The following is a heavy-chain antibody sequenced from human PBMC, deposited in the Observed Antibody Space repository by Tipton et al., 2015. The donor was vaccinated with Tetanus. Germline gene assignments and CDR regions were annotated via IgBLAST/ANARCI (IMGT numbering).Heavy chain of an antibody. CDR1: GGSISSYY. V-gene: IGHV4-4*07. J-gene: IGHJ4*02. CDR3: ARLRFLEWTPLYYFDY. CDR2: IYTSGST. Sequence: TLSLTCTVSGGSISSYYWSWIRQPAGKGLEWIGRIYTSGSTIYNPSLKSRVTMPVDTSKNQFSLKLSSVTAADTAVYYCARLRFLEWTPLYYFDYWGQGTLVTVSS. D-gene: IGHD3-3*01.